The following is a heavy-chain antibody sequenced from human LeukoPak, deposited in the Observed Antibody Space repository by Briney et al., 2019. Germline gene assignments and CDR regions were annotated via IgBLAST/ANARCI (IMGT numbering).Heavy chain of an antibody. CDR2: IYFTGST. Sequence: PSDTLSLTCNVSGDSISSSYWSWIRQPPGKGLEWIGYIYFTGSTNYNSPLTSRVTISVDRSKNQFSLKLSSVTAADTAVYYCARAFAAWFDPWGQGTLVTVSS. V-gene: IGHV4-59*12. D-gene: IGHD6-25*01. CDR3: ARAFAAWFDP. J-gene: IGHJ5*02. CDR1: GDSISSSY.